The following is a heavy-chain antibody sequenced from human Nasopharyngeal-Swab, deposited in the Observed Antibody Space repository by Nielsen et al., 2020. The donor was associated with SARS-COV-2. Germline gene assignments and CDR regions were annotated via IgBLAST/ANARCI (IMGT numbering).Heavy chain of an antibody. CDR1: GYTFTSYY. V-gene: IGHV1-46*01. J-gene: IGHJ4*02. D-gene: IGHD3-16*01. Sequence: ASVKVSCKASGYTFTSYYMHWVRQAPGQGLEWMGIINPSGGSTSYAQKFQGRVTMTRDTSTSTVYMELSSLRSEDTAVYYCARPAGGDFAPLGFGYWGQGTLVTVSS. CDR3: ARPAGGDFAPLGFGY. CDR2: INPSGGST.